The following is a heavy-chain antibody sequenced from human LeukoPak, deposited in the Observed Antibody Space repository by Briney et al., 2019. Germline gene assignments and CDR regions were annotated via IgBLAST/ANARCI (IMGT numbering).Heavy chain of an antibody. CDR3: AREFDITGTTSSL. CDR1: GYTFTSYD. J-gene: IGHJ4*02. V-gene: IGHV1-8*03. D-gene: IGHD1-7*01. Sequence: ASVKVSCKASGYTFTSYDINWVRQATGQGLEWMGWMNPNNGNTGYAQKFQGRVTITRNTSISTAYMELSSLRSEDTAVYYCAREFDITGTTSSLWGQGTLVTVSS. CDR2: MNPNNGNT.